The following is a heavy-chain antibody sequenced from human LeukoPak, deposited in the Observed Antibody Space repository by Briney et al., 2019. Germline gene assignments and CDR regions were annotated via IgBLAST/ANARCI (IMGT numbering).Heavy chain of an antibody. CDR1: GFTFSSYS. Sequence: GGSLRLSCAASGFTFSSYSMNWVRQAPGKGLEWVSAISGSGGSTYYADSVKGRFTISRDNSKNTLYLQMNSLRAEDTAVYYCAKGTTPYDYYDYWGQGTLVTVSS. CDR2: ISGSGGST. J-gene: IGHJ4*02. CDR3: AKGTTPYDYYDY. D-gene: IGHD3-3*01. V-gene: IGHV3-23*01.